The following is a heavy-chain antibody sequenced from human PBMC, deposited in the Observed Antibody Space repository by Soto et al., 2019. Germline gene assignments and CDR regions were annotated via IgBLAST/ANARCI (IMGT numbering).Heavy chain of an antibody. Sequence: EVQLLESGGGLVQPGGSLRLSCAASGFTFSSYAMSWVRQAPGKGLEWVSAISGSGGSTYYADSVKGRFIISRDNSKNTLYLQMNSLRAEDTAVYYCAKCRGGSGSVLTRFDPWGQGTLVTVSS. CDR2: ISGSGGST. D-gene: IGHD3-3*01. V-gene: IGHV3-23*01. J-gene: IGHJ5*02. CDR3: AKCRGGSGSVLTRFDP. CDR1: GFTFSSYA.